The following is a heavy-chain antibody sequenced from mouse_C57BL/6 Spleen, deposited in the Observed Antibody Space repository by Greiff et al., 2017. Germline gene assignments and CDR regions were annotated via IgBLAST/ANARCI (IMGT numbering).Heavy chain of an antibody. CDR1: GYTFTSYW. Sequence: VQLQQSGAELAKPGASVKLSCKASGYTFTSYWMHWVKQRPGQGLEWIGYINPSSGYTKYNQKFKDKATLTADNSSSTAYIQLSSLTYEDSAVYYGARSGSSVISSYFDVWGTGTTVTVSA. CDR3: ARSGSSVISSYFDV. CDR2: INPSSGYT. V-gene: IGHV1-7*01. J-gene: IGHJ1*03. D-gene: IGHD6-1*01.